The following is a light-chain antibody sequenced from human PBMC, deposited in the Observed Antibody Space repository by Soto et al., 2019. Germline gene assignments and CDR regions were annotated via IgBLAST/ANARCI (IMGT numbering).Light chain of an antibody. CDR1: QSISNW. CDR2: KAS. CDR3: QQYENYYT. V-gene: IGKV1-5*03. Sequence: DIQMTQSPSTLSASVGDRVTITCRASQSISNWLAWYQQKPGKAPKLLIYKASTLESGVPSRFSDSVSGTEFTLTISSLQPDDFATYYCQQYENYYTFGQGTKLEIK. J-gene: IGKJ2*01.